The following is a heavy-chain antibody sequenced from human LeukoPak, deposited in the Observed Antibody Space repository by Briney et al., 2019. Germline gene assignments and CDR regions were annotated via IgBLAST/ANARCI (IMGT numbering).Heavy chain of an antibody. CDR1: GDSVSSGLYY. D-gene: IGHD3-22*01. Sequence: SETLSLTCTVSGDSVSSGLYYWSWIRQPPGKGLEWIGNLYFSGSTNYNPSLKSRVTIPVDTSKNQFSLKLRSVTAADTAVYYCARERRDSSGYYYHSDYWGQGTLVTVSS. CDR2: LYFSGST. V-gene: IGHV4-61*01. J-gene: IGHJ4*02. CDR3: ARERRDSSGYYYHSDY.